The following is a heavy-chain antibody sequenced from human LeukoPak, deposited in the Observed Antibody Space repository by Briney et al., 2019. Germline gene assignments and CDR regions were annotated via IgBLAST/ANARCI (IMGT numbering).Heavy chain of an antibody. D-gene: IGHD4-23*01. Sequence: SETLSLTCTVSGGSISSSYWSWIRQPPGKGLEWIGYIYYGGSTNYNPSLNSRVTISLDTFKNQFSLKLSSVTAADTAVYYCARFVVEDGGNSDWFDPWGQGTQVTVSS. CDR3: ARFVVEDGGNSDWFDP. CDR1: GGSISSSY. J-gene: IGHJ5*02. CDR2: IYYGGST. V-gene: IGHV4-59*01.